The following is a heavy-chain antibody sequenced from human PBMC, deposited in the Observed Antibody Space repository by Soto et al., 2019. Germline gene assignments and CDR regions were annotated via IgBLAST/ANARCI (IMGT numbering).Heavy chain of an antibody. D-gene: IGHD1-26*01. J-gene: IGHJ4*02. CDR1: GYTFTSYD. Sequence: QVQLVQSGAEVKKPGASVKVSCKASGYTFTSYDINWARQATGQGLEWMGWMNPNSGNTGYAQKFQXXVXMXXNTSISTAYMELSSLRSEDTAVYYCAREHSGSYPHWGQGTLVTVSS. V-gene: IGHV1-8*01. CDR3: AREHSGSYPH. CDR2: MNPNSGNT.